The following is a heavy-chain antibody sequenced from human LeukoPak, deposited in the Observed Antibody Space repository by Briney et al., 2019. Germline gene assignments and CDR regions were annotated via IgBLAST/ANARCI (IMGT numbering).Heavy chain of an antibody. CDR2: VYILATT. Sequence: SETLSLTCTVSGGPISSSSYYWGWLRQPPGKGLEWIGSVYILATTYYNPSLKSRVTISVDTSKNQFSLKLSSVTAADTAVYYCARHKPDSRSHFFDYWGQGTLVTVSS. V-gene: IGHV4-39*01. CDR3: ARHKPDSRSHFFDY. D-gene: IGHD1-26*01. J-gene: IGHJ4*02. CDR1: GGPISSSSYY.